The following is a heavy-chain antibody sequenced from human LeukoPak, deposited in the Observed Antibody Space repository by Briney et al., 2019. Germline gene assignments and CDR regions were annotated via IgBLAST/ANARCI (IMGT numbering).Heavy chain of an antibody. CDR2: INQYGSEN. J-gene: IGHJ4*02. V-gene: IGHV3-7*01. Sequence: GGSLRLSCVASGFSFRTYWMSWVRQAPGQGLEWVANINQYGSENHYVDSVKGRFTISRDNAKNSVHLQMASVRAEDTAVYYCVRAGGSSWSDYWGQGTLLIVSS. CDR3: VRAGGSSWSDY. CDR1: GFSFRTYW. D-gene: IGHD6-13*01.